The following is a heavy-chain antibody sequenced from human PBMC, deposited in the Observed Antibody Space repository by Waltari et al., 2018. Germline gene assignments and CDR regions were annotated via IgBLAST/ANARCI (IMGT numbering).Heavy chain of an antibody. Sequence: QVQLQESGPGLVKPSGTLSLTCAVSGGSISSSNWWTWVRQPPGKGLEWIGEIDHNGNINYNPSLKSRVTMAVDKSKNQFSLKLRSVTAADTAIYYCARIILGATDDYSYAMDVWGQGITVTVSS. CDR1: GGSISSSNW. CDR3: ARIILGATDDYSYAMDV. V-gene: IGHV4-4*02. CDR2: IDHNGNI. J-gene: IGHJ6*02. D-gene: IGHD1-26*01.